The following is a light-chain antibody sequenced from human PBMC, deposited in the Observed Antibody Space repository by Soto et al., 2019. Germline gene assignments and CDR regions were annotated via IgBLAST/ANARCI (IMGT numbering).Light chain of an antibody. CDR1: QGVGSW. CDR2: AAS. V-gene: IGKV1-12*01. CDR3: QQGNCFSFT. J-gene: IGKJ3*01. Sequence: IPMTQSPSSVSASVGDRVTITCRASQGVGSWVAWYQQKPGKAPRLLVYAASSLQGGVPSRFSGSGSGTDFTLTFSSLQPEDFATYSCQQGNCFSFTFGPGTKVDFK.